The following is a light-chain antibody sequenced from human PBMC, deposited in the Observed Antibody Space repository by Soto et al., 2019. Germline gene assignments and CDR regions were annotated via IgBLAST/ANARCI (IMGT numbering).Light chain of an antibody. CDR2: GAS. CDR1: QSVSSSY. CDR3: QQYGSSHRT. J-gene: IGKJ1*01. Sequence: ERVLTQSPGTLSLSPVERATLSGRSSQSVSSSYLAWYQQKPGQAPRLLIYGASSRATGILDRFSGSGSGTDFTLTISRLEPEDCAVYYCQQYGSSHRTVGQGTMVEI. V-gene: IGKV3-20*01.